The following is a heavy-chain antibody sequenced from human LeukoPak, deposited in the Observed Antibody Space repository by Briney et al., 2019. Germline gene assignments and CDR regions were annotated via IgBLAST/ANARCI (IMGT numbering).Heavy chain of an antibody. V-gene: IGHV3-23*01. D-gene: IGHD3-16*01. CDR2: VSNSGGTK. J-gene: IGHJ4*02. CDR3: ARPFGYVDY. CDR1: GFTFSTYG. Sequence: GGSLRLSCAASGFTFSTYGITWVRRARGKGVEWVSTVSNSGGTKYDADAVKGRFTISRNNSKNTLYLQMKSLRAEDAVVYYCARPFGYVDYWGQGTLVTVSS.